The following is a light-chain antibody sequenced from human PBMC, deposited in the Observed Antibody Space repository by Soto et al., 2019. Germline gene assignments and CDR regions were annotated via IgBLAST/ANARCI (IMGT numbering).Light chain of an antibody. CDR1: QSISRY. CDR3: QQNYRNTPWT. Sequence: DIEMTPSPSSLSASIGETVTVTCRASQSISRYLNWYQQKPGKAPTLLISAASSLERGVPLRFSGGGSGTEFTLTISSLQPEDFATYYCQQNYRNTPWTFGQGTKVDIK. J-gene: IGKJ1*01. V-gene: IGKV1-39*01. CDR2: AAS.